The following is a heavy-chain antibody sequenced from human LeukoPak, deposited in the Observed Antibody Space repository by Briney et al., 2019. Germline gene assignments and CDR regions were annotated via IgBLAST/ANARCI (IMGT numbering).Heavy chain of an antibody. V-gene: IGHV4-59*01. CDR1: GGSISSYY. J-gene: IGHJ4*02. Sequence: SSETLSLTCTVSGGSISSYYWSWIRQPPGKGLEWIGYIYYSGSTNYNPSLKSRVTISVDTSKNQFSLKLSSVTAADTAVYYCARATWTKTIDYWGQGTLVTVSS. CDR2: IYYSGST. CDR3: ARATWTKTIDY. D-gene: IGHD1/OR15-1a*01.